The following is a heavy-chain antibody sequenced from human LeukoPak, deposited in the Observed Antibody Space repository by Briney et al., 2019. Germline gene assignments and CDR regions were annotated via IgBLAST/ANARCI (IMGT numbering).Heavy chain of an antibody. CDR2: ISAYNGNT. CDR3: ARDQEGFDY. Sequence: ASVKVSCKASGYTFTSYGISWVRQAPGQGLEWMGWISAYNGNTNYAQKLQGRVTVTRDTSTSTVHMELSGLRSEDTAVYYCARDQEGFDYWGQGTLVTVFS. J-gene: IGHJ4*02. CDR1: GYTFTSYG. V-gene: IGHV1-18*01.